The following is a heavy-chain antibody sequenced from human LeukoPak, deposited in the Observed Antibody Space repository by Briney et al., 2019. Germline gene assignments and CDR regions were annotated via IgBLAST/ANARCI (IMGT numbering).Heavy chain of an antibody. D-gene: IGHD6-25*01. CDR2: INHSGST. V-gene: IGHV4-34*01. CDR1: GGSFSGYY. CDR3: ASRLSGVGYYFDY. Sequence: PSETLSLTCAVYGGSFSGYYWSWIRQPPGKGLEWIGEINHSGSTNYNPSLKSRVTISVDTSKNQFSLKLSSVTAADTAVYYCASRLSGVGYYFDYWGQGTLVTVSS. J-gene: IGHJ4*02.